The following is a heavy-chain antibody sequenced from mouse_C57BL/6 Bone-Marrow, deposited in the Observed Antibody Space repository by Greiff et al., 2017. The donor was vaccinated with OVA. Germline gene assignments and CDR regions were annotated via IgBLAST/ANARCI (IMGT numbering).Heavy chain of an antibody. CDR1: GYTFTSYW. V-gene: IGHV1-72*01. CDR2: IDPNSGGT. D-gene: IGHD1-1*01. CDR3: ARCLYYYGSSYGPYWYFDV. Sequence: QVQLQQPGAELVKPGASVKLSCKASGYTFTSYWMHWVKQRPGRGLEWIGRIDPNSGGTKYNEKFKSKATLTVDKPSSTAYMQLSSLTSKDSAVYYCARCLYYYGSSYGPYWYFDVWGTGTTVTVSS. J-gene: IGHJ1*03.